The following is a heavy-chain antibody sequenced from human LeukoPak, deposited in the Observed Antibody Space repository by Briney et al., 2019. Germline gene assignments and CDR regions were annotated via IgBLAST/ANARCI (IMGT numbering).Heavy chain of an antibody. J-gene: IGHJ3*02. CDR1: GFTFSSYS. V-gene: IGHV3-21*01. Sequence: GGSLRLSCAASGFTFSSYSMNWVRQAPGKGLEWVSSISSSSSYIYYADSVKGRFTISRDNAKNSLYLQMNSLRAEDTAVYYCASLSRRYYDSSGYVIGDAFDIWGQGTMVTVSS. CDR2: ISSSSSYI. CDR3: ASLSRRYYDSSGYVIGDAFDI. D-gene: IGHD3-22*01.